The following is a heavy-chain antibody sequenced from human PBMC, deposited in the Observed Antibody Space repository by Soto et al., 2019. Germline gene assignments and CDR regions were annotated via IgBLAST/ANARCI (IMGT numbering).Heavy chain of an antibody. D-gene: IGHD6-19*01. CDR1: GFSSSPFW. V-gene: IGHV3-7*04. CDR3: TGGSGWLQTD. CDR2: IKQDGSEE. J-gene: IGHJ4*02. Sequence: EVQLVESGGGLVQPGGSLRLSCADSGFSSSPFWMTWVRQAPGKGLEWVALIKQDGSEELYVDSVKGRFTISRDNAKNSVYLQVDSVRVEETAVYYCTGGSGWLQTDWGQGTLVTVSS.